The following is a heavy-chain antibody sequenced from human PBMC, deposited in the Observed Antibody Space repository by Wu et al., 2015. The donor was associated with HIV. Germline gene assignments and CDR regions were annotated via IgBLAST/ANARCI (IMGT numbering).Heavy chain of an antibody. V-gene: IGHV1-69*12. CDR2: IIPIFRTE. D-gene: IGHD6-6*01. CDR1: GGTFSNYA. J-gene: IGHJ5*02. CDR3: ARVLGSSFSPLWFDP. Sequence: QVQLVQSGAEVKKPGSSVKVSCKASGGTFSNYAISWVRQAPGQGLEWMGGIIPIFRTENYAQKFQGRVTITADESTSTAYMELSSLRSEDTAVYYCARVLGSSFSPLWFDPGAREPWSPSPQ.